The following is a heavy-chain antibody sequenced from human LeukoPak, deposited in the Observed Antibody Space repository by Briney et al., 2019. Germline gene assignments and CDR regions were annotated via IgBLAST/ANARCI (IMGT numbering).Heavy chain of an antibody. Sequence: GGSLTPSCSASGVTFSTYGIYWVRHPQRKGMEFDSVISTNGGSTYYADSVKGRFTISRDNSKNTVFFQMSSLRVEDTAIYYCVKDGRDGYKYPSVYWGQGTLLSVAS. CDR1: GVTFSTYG. V-gene: IGHV3-64*05. CDR2: ISTNGGST. CDR3: VKDGRDGYKYPSVY. D-gene: IGHD5-24*01. J-gene: IGHJ4*02.